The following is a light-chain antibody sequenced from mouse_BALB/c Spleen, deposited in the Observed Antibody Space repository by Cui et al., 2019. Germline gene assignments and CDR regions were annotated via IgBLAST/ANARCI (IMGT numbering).Light chain of an antibody. V-gene: IGKV12-98*01. Sequence: DIQMTQSPVSKSASWGEGVPINCLARQIIGNWLAWYQQQPWKSPQLLIYAATSLADGVPSRFSSGRSGTKFSFKISSQQAEDFVSYYCRQHYSTPYTFGGGTKLEIK. CDR3: RQHYSTPYT. J-gene: IGKJ2*01. CDR2: AAT. CDR1: QIIGNW.